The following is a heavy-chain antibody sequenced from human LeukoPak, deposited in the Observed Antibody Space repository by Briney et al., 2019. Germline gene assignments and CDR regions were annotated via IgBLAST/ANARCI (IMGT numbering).Heavy chain of an antibody. D-gene: IGHD3-10*01. J-gene: IGHJ4*02. Sequence: GRSLRLSCAASGFTFDDYAMSWVRQAPGKGLEWVSAISGSGGSTYYADSVKGRFTISRDNSKNTLYLQMNSLRAEDTAVYYCAKGSYGSGSYYSGFDYWGQGTLVTVSS. V-gene: IGHV3-23*01. CDR3: AKGSYGSGSYYSGFDY. CDR1: GFTFDDYA. CDR2: ISGSGGST.